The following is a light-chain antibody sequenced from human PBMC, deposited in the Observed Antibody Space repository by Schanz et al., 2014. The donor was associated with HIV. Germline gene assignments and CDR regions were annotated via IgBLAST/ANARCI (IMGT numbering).Light chain of an antibody. V-gene: IGKV3D-15*01. CDR3: QQYGDSSRWT. CDR1: QSVNSN. J-gene: IGKJ1*01. Sequence: EIVMTQSPATLSVSPGERATLSCRASQSVNSNLAWYQQKPGQAPRLLIYGVSIRATGIPDRFSGSGSGTDFTLTISRLEPEDFAVYICQQYGDSSRWTFGQGTKVEIK. CDR2: GVS.